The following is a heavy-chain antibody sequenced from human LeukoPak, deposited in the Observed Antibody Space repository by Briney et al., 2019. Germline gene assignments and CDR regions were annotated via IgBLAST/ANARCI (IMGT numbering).Heavy chain of an antibody. D-gene: IGHD1-7*01. CDR2: IIRSVGTT. Sequence: RGSLRLSCEASGFTFSSYAMSWVRQAPGKGLEWVSWIIRSVGTTYYAQTVKGRVTISADKSKSTLYLQMNSLRAEDTAVYYCASGGTGTVAFHIWGQETMVSVSS. CDR1: GFTFSSYA. J-gene: IGHJ3*02. V-gene: IGHV3-23*01. CDR3: ASGGTGTVAFHI.